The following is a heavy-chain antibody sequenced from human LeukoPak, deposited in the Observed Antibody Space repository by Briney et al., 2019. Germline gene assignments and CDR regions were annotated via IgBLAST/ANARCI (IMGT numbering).Heavy chain of an antibody. D-gene: IGHD3-3*02. CDR2: INPNSGGK. J-gene: IGHJ4*02. V-gene: IGHV1-2*02. CDR1: GYTFTGYY. Sequence: ASVKVSCKASGYTFTGYYMHWVRQAPGQGLEWMGWINPNSGGKKYAQNFQGRVTMTRDTSISTAYMALSSLRSDDTAMYYCARGRELGDYWGQGTLVTVSS. CDR3: ARGRELGDY.